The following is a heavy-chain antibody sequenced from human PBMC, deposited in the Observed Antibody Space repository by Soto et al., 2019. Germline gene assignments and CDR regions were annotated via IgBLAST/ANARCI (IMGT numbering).Heavy chain of an antibody. CDR2: IIPIFGTA. Sequence: SVKVSCKASGGTFSSCAISWVRQAPGQGLEWMGGIIPIFGTANYAQKFQGRVTITADESTSTAYMELSSLRSEDTAVYYCARGVTTGMAFDYWGQGTLVTVSS. CDR3: ARGVTTGMAFDY. D-gene: IGHD4-17*01. CDR1: GGTFSSCA. J-gene: IGHJ4*02. V-gene: IGHV1-69*13.